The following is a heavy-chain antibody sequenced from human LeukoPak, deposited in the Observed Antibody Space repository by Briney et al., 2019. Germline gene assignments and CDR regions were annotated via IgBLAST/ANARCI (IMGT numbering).Heavy chain of an antibody. V-gene: IGHV1-46*01. CDR3: ARDPVVTRGYSYDNNYYYGMDV. CDR2: INPSGGST. D-gene: IGHD5-18*01. J-gene: IGHJ6*02. CDR1: GYTFTSYY. Sequence: ASVKVSCKASGYTFTSYYMHWVRQAPGQGLEWMGIINPSGGSTSYAQKFQGRVAMTRDTSTSTVYMELSSLRSEDTAVYYCARDPVVTRGYSYDNNYYYGMDVWGQGTTVTVSS.